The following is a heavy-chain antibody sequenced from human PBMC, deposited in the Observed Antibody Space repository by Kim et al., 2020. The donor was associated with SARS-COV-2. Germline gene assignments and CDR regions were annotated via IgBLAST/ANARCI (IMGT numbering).Heavy chain of an antibody. CDR1: GFTFSSYW. Sequence: GGSLRLSCSAPGFTFSSYWMHWVRQAPGKGLVWVSRINSDGSSTSYADSVKGRFTISRDNAKNTLYLQMNSLRAEDTAVYYCARNKPVYCSSTSCYTYYYMDVWGKGTTVTVSS. CDR3: ARNKPVYCSSTSCYTYYYMDV. D-gene: IGHD2-2*02. CDR2: INSDGSST. J-gene: IGHJ6*03. V-gene: IGHV3-74*01.